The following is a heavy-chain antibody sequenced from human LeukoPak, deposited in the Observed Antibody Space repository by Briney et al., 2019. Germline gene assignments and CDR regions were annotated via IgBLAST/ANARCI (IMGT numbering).Heavy chain of an antibody. D-gene: IGHD4-17*01. J-gene: IGHJ4*03. CDR3: ARRSSYGDYVIYFDY. V-gene: IGHV5-51*01. Sequence: GESLKISCKGSGYSFTSYWIGWVRQMPGKGLEWMGIIYPGDSDTRYSPSFQGQVTISADKSISTAYLQWSSLKASDTAMYYCARRSSYGDYVIYFDYWGKGTTVTVSS. CDR2: IYPGDSDT. CDR1: GYSFTSYW.